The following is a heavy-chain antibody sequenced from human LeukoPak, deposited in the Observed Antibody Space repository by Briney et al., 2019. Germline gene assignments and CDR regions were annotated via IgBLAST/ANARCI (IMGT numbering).Heavy chain of an antibody. V-gene: IGHV4-61*02. CDR2: IYTSGST. CDR3: ARGWTGGDSPWPH. Sequence: SETLSLTCTVSGGSISSGSYYWNWIRQPAGKGLEWIGRIYTSGSTNYNPSLKSRVTISVDTSKNQFSLKLSSVTAADTAVYYCARGWTGGDSPWPHWGQGTLVTVSS. CDR1: GGSISSGSYY. J-gene: IGHJ1*01. D-gene: IGHD2-21*02.